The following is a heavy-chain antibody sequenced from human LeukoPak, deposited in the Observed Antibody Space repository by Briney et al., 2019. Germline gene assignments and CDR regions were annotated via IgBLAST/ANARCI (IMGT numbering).Heavy chain of an antibody. V-gene: IGHV3-23*01. Sequence: PGGSLRLSCAASGFTFSSYAMSWVRQAPGKGLEWVSAISGSGGSTYYADSVKGRFTISRDNSKKSLYLQMNSLRADDTALYYCARHYGDYRRHPFDYWGQGTLVTVSS. J-gene: IGHJ4*02. D-gene: IGHD4-17*01. CDR2: ISGSGGST. CDR1: GFTFSSYA. CDR3: ARHYGDYRRHPFDY.